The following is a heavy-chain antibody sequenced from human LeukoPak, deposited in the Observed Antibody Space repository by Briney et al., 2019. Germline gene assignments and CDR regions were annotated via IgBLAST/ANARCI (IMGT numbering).Heavy chain of an antibody. V-gene: IGHV3-21*01. D-gene: IGHD6-19*01. Sequence: GGSLRLSCAASGFTFSSYNMNWVRQAPGKGLEWVSFISSSSSYIYYTESVKGRFTISRDNAKTSLYLQMNSPKVEDTAVYYCARAPTFCGWFDYWGQGTLVTVSS. CDR3: ARAPTFCGWFDY. J-gene: IGHJ4*02. CDR2: ISSSSSYI. CDR1: GFTFSSYN.